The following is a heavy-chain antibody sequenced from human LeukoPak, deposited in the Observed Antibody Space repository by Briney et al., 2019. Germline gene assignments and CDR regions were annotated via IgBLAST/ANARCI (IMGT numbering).Heavy chain of an antibody. J-gene: IGHJ4*02. V-gene: IGHV3-74*01. Sequence: GGSLRLSCAASGFTFSSYCMYWVRQAPGKGLVWVSRIDSDGSSTRYADSVKGRFTISRDNAKNTVYLQMTSLRAEDTAMYYCAGVGATTPFDYWGQGILVTVSS. CDR2: IDSDGSST. CDR1: GFTFSSYC. CDR3: AGVGATTPFDY. D-gene: IGHD1-26*01.